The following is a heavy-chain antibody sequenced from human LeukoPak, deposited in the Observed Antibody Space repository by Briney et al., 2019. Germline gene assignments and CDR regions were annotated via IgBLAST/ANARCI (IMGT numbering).Heavy chain of an antibody. V-gene: IGHV4-34*01. D-gene: IGHD3-10*01. CDR1: GGSFSGYY. Sequence: SETLSLTCAVYGGSFSGYYWSWIRQPPGKGLEWIGEIDHSGSTNYNPSLKSRVTISVDTSKNQFSLKLSSVTAADTAVYYCARRGGSTKYYYYYYYMDVWGKGTTVTISS. CDR2: IDHSGST. CDR3: ARRGGSTKYYYYYYYMDV. J-gene: IGHJ6*03.